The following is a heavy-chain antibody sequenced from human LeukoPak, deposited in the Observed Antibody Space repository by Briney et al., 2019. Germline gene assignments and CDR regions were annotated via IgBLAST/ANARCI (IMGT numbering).Heavy chain of an antibody. J-gene: IGHJ6*02. CDR1: GGSFSGYY. D-gene: IGHD4-17*01. V-gene: IGHV4-34*01. CDR3: ARGPIIYGDYAAYYYGMDV. CDR2: INHSGST. Sequence: SETLSLTCAVYGGSFSGYYWSWIRQPPGKGLEWIGEINHSGSTNYNPSLKNRVTISVDTSKNQFSLKLSSVTAADTAVYYCARGPIIYGDYAAYYYGMDVWGQGTTVTVSS.